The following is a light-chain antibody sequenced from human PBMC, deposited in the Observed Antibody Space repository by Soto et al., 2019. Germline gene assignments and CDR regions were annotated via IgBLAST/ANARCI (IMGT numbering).Light chain of an antibody. CDR2: KAS. CDR1: QSISSW. J-gene: IGKJ1*01. CDR3: QQYKSYSRT. Sequence: DIQMTQSPSTLSASVGDRVTITCRASQSISSWLAWYQQKPGKAPKLLIYKASSLESGVPSRFSGSGSGTEFTLTISSLQPDDSATYYCQQYKSYSRTFGQGTKVDI. V-gene: IGKV1-5*03.